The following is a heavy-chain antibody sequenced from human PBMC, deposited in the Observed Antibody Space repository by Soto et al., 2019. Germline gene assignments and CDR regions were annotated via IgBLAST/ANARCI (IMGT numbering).Heavy chain of an antibody. Sequence: EVQLLESGGGLVEPGGSLRLSCAASGFIFSNAWMSWVRQAPGKGLEWVGRIKSKTDGGTTDYGAAVKGRFTISRDDSKNTMYLQMDSLKTEDTAVYYCATGLSSSSSGWGQGTLVTVSS. V-gene: IGHV3-15*01. CDR3: ATGLSSSSSG. D-gene: IGHD6-6*01. CDR2: IKSKTDGGTT. CDR1: GFIFSNAW. J-gene: IGHJ4*02.